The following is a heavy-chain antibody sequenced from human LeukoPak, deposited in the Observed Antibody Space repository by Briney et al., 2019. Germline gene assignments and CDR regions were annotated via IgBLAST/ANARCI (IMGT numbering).Heavy chain of an antibody. CDR3: ARREVTNSWLDY. CDR1: GGSISSGGYY. V-gene: IGHV4-31*03. CDR2: IYYSGST. Sequence: SETLSLTCTVYGGSISSGGYYWSWIRQHPGKGLEWIGYIYYSGSTYYNPSLKSRVTISVDTSKNQFSLKLSSVTAADTAVYYCARREVTNSWLDYWGQGTLVTVSS. J-gene: IGHJ4*02. D-gene: IGHD4-11*01.